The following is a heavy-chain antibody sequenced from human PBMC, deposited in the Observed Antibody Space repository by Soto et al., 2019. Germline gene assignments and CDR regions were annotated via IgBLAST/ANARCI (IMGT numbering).Heavy chain of an antibody. CDR3: ARGSSIAGLYYGMDV. J-gene: IGHJ6*02. D-gene: IGHD6-6*01. CDR2: NYYSGIT. CDR1: GGSISSGGYY. Sequence: QVQLQESGPGLVKPSQTLSLTCTVSGGSISSGGYYWTWIRQHPGKGLEWIGYNYYSGITYYNPSIESRVTISLDTSKNQFSLKLSSVTAADTAVYYCARGSSIAGLYYGMDVWGQGTTVTVSS. V-gene: IGHV4-31*03.